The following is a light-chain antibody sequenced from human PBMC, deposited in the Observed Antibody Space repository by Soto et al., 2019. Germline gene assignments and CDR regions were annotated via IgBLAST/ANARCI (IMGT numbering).Light chain of an antibody. Sequence: QSALTQPRSVSGSPGQSVTISCTGTSTDVGGYNYVSWYQQHPGKVPKLMLYDVSKRPSGVPDRFSGSKSGNTASLTISGLQAEDEADYSCCSYAGRYTLYDFGSGTKLTVL. V-gene: IGLV2-11*01. J-gene: IGLJ1*01. CDR3: CSYAGRYTLYD. CDR2: DVS. CDR1: STDVGGYNY.